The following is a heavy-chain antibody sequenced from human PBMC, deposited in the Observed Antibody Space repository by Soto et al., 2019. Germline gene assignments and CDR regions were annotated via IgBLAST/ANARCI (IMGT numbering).Heavy chain of an antibody. CDR3: ARDRHQSNWSSDFGY. J-gene: IGHJ4*02. V-gene: IGHV1-18*01. CDR2: ISAYNGNT. CDR1: GYTFTSYG. D-gene: IGHD1-1*01. Sequence: ASVKVSCKASGYTFTSYGISWLRQAPGQGLEWMGWISAYNGNTNYAQKLQGRVTMTTDTSTSTAYMELRSLRSDDTAVYYCARDRHQSNWSSDFGYWGQGTLVTVSS.